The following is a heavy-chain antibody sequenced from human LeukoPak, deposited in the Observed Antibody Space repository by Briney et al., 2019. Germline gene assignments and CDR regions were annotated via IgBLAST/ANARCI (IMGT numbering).Heavy chain of an antibody. CDR2: IWYDGSNK. Sequence: PGGSLRLSCAASGFTFSSYGMHWVRQAPGKGLEWVAVIWYDGSNKYYADSVKGRFTISRDNSKNTLYLQMNSLRAEDTAVYYCAAAEYYYDGMDVWGQGTTVTVSS. V-gene: IGHV3-33*01. CDR1: GFTFSSYG. J-gene: IGHJ6*02. D-gene: IGHD6-25*01. CDR3: AAAEYYYDGMDV.